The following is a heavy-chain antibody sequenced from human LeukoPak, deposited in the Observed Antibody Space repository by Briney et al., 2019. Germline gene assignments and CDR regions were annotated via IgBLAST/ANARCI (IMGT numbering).Heavy chain of an antibody. J-gene: IGHJ3*02. D-gene: IGHD6-19*01. V-gene: IGHV1-18*01. CDR3: ARFGLGKHIEVAGIPFDI. CDR2: ISNYNGNT. Sequence: ASVTVSFKASGDTFTSYAITWVRQAPGQGLEGMGWISNYNGNTNYAQKLQGRVTITTDTSTSTAYMELRSLRSDDTALYYCARFGLGKHIEVAGIPFDIWGQGTMVTVSS. CDR1: GDTFTSYA.